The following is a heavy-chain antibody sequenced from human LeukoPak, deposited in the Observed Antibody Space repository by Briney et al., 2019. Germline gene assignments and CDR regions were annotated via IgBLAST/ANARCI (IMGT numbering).Heavy chain of an antibody. V-gene: IGHV1-2*02. Sequence: ASVKVSCKASGYTFTGYYMHWVRQAPGQGLEWMGWINPNSGGTNYAQKFQGRVTMTRDTSISTAYIELSRLRSDDTAVYYCARDPIPKYIAARPAWFDPWGQGTLVTVSS. CDR2: INPNSGGT. D-gene: IGHD6-6*01. J-gene: IGHJ5*02. CDR3: ARDPIPKYIAARPAWFDP. CDR1: GYTFTGYY.